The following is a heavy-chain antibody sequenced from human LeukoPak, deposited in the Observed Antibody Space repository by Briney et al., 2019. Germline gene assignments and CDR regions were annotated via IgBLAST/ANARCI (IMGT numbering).Heavy chain of an antibody. D-gene: IGHD2-8*02. CDR1: GGSITDYY. CDR2: IYNSGIT. V-gene: IGHV4-4*07. CDR3: ARVASTGPFDY. J-gene: IGHJ4*02. Sequence: SETLSLTCSVSGGSITDYYWSWIRQPAGKGLEWIGRIYNSGITNYNPSLKSRVTMSVDTSKNQFSLELNSVTAADTAVYYCARVASTGPFDYWGQGTLVTVSS.